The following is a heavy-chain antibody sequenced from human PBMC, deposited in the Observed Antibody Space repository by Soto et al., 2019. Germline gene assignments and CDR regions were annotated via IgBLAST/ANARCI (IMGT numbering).Heavy chain of an antibody. J-gene: IGHJ4*02. V-gene: IGHV4-34*01. Sequence: SETLSLTCAVYGGSFSGYYWSWIRQPPGKGLEWIGEINHSGSTSYNPSLKSRVTISVDTSKNQFSLKLSSVTAADTAVYYCASMATYDSSGYYTPDYWGQGTLVTVSS. CDR1: GGSFSGYY. CDR3: ASMATYDSSGYYTPDY. CDR2: INHSGST. D-gene: IGHD3-22*01.